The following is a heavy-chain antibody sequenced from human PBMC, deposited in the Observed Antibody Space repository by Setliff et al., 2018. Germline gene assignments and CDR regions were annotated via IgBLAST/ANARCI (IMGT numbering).Heavy chain of an antibody. CDR2: IYAGDSDT. CDR1: GYTFSNYW. D-gene: IGHD6-13*01. Sequence: GESLKISCKGSGYTFSNYWVDWVRQMPGKGLEWMGVIYAGDSDTRYSPSFQGQVTFSADKSISTAYLQWSTLKASDTAMYYCARLGSSSWYNDVFDFWGPGTMVTVSS. CDR3: ARLGSSSWYNDVFDF. J-gene: IGHJ3*01. V-gene: IGHV5-51*01.